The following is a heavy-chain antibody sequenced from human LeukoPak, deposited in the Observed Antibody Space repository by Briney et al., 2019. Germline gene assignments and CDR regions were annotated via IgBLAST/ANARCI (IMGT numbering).Heavy chain of an antibody. CDR3: ATDPQFLRLLEWLSH. CDR2: FDPEDGET. Sequence: ASVKVSCKVSGYTLTELSMHWVRQAPGKGLEWMGGFDPEDGETIYAQKFQGRVTMTEDTSTDTAYMELSSLRSEDTAVYYCATDPQFLRLLEWLSHWGQGTLVTVSS. D-gene: IGHD3-3*01. CDR1: GYTLTELS. V-gene: IGHV1-24*01. J-gene: IGHJ4*02.